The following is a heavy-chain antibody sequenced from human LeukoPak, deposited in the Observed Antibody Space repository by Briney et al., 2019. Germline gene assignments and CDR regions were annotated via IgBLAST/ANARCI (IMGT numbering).Heavy chain of an antibody. CDR2: ISWNSGSI. Sequence: GGSLRLSCAASGFTFEDYAMNWVRQAPGKGLEWVSGISWNSGSIAYADSVEGRFTISRDNAKDSLYLQMNSLRAEDTALYYCAKDSSSWFVGAQDYWGQGTLVTVSS. D-gene: IGHD6-13*01. V-gene: IGHV3-9*01. CDR3: AKDSSSWFVGAQDY. J-gene: IGHJ4*02. CDR1: GFTFEDYA.